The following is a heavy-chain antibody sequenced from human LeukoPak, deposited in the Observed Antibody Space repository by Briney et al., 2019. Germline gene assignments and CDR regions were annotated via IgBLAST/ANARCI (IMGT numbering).Heavy chain of an antibody. CDR3: ARVAVGAIGLFDY. V-gene: IGHV1-2*06. CDR1: GYTFTGYY. CDR2: INPNSGGT. Sequence: ASVKVSCKASGYTFTGYYMHWVRQAPGQGLEWMGRINPNSGGTNYAQKFQGGVTMTRDTSISTAYMELSRLRSDDTAVYYCARVAVGAIGLFDYWGQGTLVTVSS. J-gene: IGHJ4*02. D-gene: IGHD1-26*01.